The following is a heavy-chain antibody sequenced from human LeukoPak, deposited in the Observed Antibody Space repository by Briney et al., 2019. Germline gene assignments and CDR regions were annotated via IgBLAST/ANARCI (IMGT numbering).Heavy chain of an antibody. CDR2: IKSKIDGGTT. CDR1: GFTFSNAW. V-gene: IGHV3-15*01. J-gene: IGHJ4*02. CDR3: TTSGGRYSGYDYFDY. Sequence: PGGPLRLSCAASGFTFSNAWMSWVRQAPGKGLEWVGRIKSKIDGGTTDYAAPVKGRFTISREDSKNTLYLQMNSLKTEDTAVYYCTTSGGRYSGYDYFDYWGQGTLVTVSS. D-gene: IGHD5-12*01.